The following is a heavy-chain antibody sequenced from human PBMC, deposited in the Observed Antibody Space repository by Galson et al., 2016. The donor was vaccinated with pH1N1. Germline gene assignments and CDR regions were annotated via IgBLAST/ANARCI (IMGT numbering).Heavy chain of an antibody. CDR3: AFQVRSGITMVFDY. Sequence: SVKVSCKASGYTFTTYSMHWVRQAPGQRLEWLGWINPGNGDTKYSQKFQGRVTITRDTSASTAYMELSSLRSEDTAVYYCAFQVRSGITMVFDYWGQGTLVTVSS. D-gene: IGHD1-14*01. J-gene: IGHJ4*02. CDR2: INPGNGDT. CDR1: GYTFTTYS. V-gene: IGHV1-3*01.